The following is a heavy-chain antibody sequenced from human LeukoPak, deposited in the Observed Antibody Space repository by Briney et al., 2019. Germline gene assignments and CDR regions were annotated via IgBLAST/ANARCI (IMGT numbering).Heavy chain of an antibody. Sequence: SETLSLTCAVSGGSIRSNNYYWGWIRQPPGKGLEWIGSIYYHGSTYYNPSLKSRVTISVDTSKNQFSPKLSSVTAADTAVYYCATYGIAAADSNQNWFDPWGQGTLVTVSS. V-gene: IGHV4-39*07. D-gene: IGHD6-13*01. CDR1: GGSIRSNNYY. CDR2: IYYHGST. J-gene: IGHJ5*02. CDR3: ATYGIAAADSNQNWFDP.